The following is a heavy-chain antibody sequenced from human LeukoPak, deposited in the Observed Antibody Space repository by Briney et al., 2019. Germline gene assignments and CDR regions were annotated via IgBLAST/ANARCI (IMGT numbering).Heavy chain of an antibody. CDR3: ARGSYSGYAYFDY. V-gene: IGHV4-61*01. CDR1: SGSINSSSNY. CDR2: IYYSGST. D-gene: IGHD5-12*01. Sequence: SETLSLTCTVSSGSINSSSNYWSWIRQPPGKGLEWIGYIYYSGSTNYNPSLKSRVTISVDTSKNQFSLKLSSVTAADTAVYYCARGSYSGYAYFDYWGQGTLVTVSS. J-gene: IGHJ4*02.